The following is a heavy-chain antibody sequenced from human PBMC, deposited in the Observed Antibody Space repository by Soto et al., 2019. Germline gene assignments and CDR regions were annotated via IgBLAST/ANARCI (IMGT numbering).Heavy chain of an antibody. CDR2: ITSNGDAI. V-gene: IGHV3-9*01. J-gene: IGHJ4*02. CDR1: GFTFEDYD. Sequence: SLGLSCVASGFTFEDYDMHWVRQVPGTGLEWVSSITSNGDAINYAASVKGRFTISRDNAKNSLYLQMNSLRAEDTAIYYCATKIFGTTYFNSWGQGTLVTVSS. CDR3: ATKIFGTTYFNS. D-gene: IGHD1-7*01.